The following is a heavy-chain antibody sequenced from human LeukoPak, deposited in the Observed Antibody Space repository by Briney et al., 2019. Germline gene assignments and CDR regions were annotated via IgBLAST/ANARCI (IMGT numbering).Heavy chain of an antibody. CDR2: IYHSGST. D-gene: IGHD3-3*01. V-gene: IGHV4-38-2*02. CDR1: GYSISSGYY. J-gene: IGHJ5*02. Sequence: SETLSLTCTVSGYSISSGYYWGWIRQPPGKGLEWIGSIYHSGSTYYNPSLKSRVTISVDTSMNQFSLKLSSVTAADTAVYYCARDFWSGSNWFDPWGQGTLVTVSS. CDR3: ARDFWSGSNWFDP.